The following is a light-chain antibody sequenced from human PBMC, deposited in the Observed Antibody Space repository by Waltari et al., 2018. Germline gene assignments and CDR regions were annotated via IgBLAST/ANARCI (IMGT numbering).Light chain of an antibody. CDR2: DAF. J-gene: IGKJ2*01. CDR3: QNYNNWPLYT. Sequence: EIVLTQSPATQSLSPGEGATLSCRASQSIRTNLAWYQQKPGQAPRLLIYDAFTRATGIPARFTGSGSGTEFTLTISSLQSEDFAIYYCQNYNNWPLYTFGQGSRLDIK. CDR1: QSIRTN. V-gene: IGKV3-15*01.